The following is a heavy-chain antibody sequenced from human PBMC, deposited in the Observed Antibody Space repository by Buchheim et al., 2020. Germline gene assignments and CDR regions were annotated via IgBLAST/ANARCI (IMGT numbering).Heavy chain of an antibody. Sequence: QVQLQQWGAGLLKPSETLSLTCAVYGGSFSGYYWSWIRQPPGKGLEWIGEINHSGSTNYNPSLKSRVTISVDTSKNQFSLRLSAVTAADTAVYYCARAGGPDLTGGGMDVWGQGTT. D-gene: IGHD2-15*01. CDR3: ARAGGPDLTGGGMDV. CDR1: GGSFSGYY. CDR2: INHSGST. J-gene: IGHJ6*02. V-gene: IGHV4-34*01.